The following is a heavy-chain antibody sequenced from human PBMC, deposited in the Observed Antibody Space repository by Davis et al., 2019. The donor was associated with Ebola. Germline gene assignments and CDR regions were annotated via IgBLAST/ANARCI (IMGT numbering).Heavy chain of an antibody. V-gene: IGHV3-74*01. CDR1: GFTFSSYW. D-gene: IGHD5-18*01. CDR3: ARGYSHGYLFGP. J-gene: IGHJ5*02. CDR2: ISSDGSST. Sequence: GESLKISCVASGFTFSSYWMHWVRQAPGKGLVWVSRISSDGSSTTYADSVKGRFTISRDNAKNTLYLQLNSLRAEDTALYYCARGYSHGYLFGPWGQGNLVTVSS.